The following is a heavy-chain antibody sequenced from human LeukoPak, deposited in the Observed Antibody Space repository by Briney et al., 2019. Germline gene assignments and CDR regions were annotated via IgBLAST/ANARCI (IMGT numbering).Heavy chain of an antibody. CDR1: GFTFSSYA. D-gene: IGHD3-22*01. V-gene: IGHV3-30-3*02. Sequence: PGGSLRLSCAASGFTFSSYAMHWVHQAPGKGLEWVAVISYDGSNKYYADSVKGRFTISRDNSKNTLYLQMNSLRAEDTAVYYCAKRRVHYYDSSGYYFDYWGQGTLVTVSS. J-gene: IGHJ4*02. CDR2: ISYDGSNK. CDR3: AKRRVHYYDSSGYYFDY.